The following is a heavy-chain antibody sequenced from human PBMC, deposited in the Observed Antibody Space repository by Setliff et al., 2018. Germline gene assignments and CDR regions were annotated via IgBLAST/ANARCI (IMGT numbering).Heavy chain of an antibody. J-gene: IGHJ4*02. D-gene: IGHD6-19*01. CDR1: GYTFTSYG. V-gene: IGHV1-18*01. CDR3: ARDTPPRYTGYSDGWAPFDF. CDR2: ISAYNGHT. Sequence: ASVKVSCKASGYTFTSYGISWVRQAPGQGLEWMGYISAYNGHTNYAEKVQGRIAMTTDTSTNTAYMELRNLRSDDTAVYYCARDTPPRYTGYSDGWAPFDFWGQETLGTVS.